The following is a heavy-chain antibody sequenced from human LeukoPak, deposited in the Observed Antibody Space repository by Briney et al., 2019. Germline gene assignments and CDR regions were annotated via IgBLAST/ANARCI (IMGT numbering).Heavy chain of an antibody. J-gene: IGHJ4*02. Sequence: GESLKISCKGSGYSFTSYWIGWVRQMPGKGLEWLGIINPGDSDTRYSPSFQGQVTISADKSISTANLQWSSLKASDTAMYYCARHLGDHYSTPPDYWGQGTLVTVSS. CDR2: INPGDSDT. D-gene: IGHD3-16*01. V-gene: IGHV5-51*01. CDR3: ARHLGDHYSTPPDY. CDR1: GYSFTSYW.